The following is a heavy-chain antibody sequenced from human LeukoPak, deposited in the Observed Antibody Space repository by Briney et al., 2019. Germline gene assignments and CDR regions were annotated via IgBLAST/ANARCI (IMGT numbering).Heavy chain of an antibody. CDR3: ASNPNTGSAFDP. V-gene: IGHV4-4*09. CDR1: AGSISSYY. J-gene: IGHJ5*02. Sequence: PSETLSLTCTVSAGSISSYYWNWIRHPPGKGLEWMGYIYDTGSTNYNPSLKSRVTISVDTSKNQFSLKLSSVTAADTAVYYCASNPNTGSAFDPWGQGTLVTVSS. D-gene: IGHD1-14*01. CDR2: IYDTGST.